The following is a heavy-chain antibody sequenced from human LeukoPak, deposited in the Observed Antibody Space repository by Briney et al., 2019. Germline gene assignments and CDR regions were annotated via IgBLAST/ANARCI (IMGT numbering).Heavy chain of an antibody. CDR3: ARGGATAMVTGYYYYYMDV. CDR1: GYTFTSYD. Sequence: ASVKVSCKASGYTFTSYDINWVRQATGQGLEWMGWMNPNSGNTGYAQKFQGRVTITRNTSISTAYMELSSLRSEDTAVYYCARGGATAMVTGYYYYYMDVWGKGTTVTVS. D-gene: IGHD5-18*01. CDR2: MNPNSGNT. V-gene: IGHV1-8*03. J-gene: IGHJ6*03.